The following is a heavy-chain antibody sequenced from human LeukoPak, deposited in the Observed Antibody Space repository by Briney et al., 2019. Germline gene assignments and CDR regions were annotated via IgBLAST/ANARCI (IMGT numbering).Heavy chain of an antibody. V-gene: IGHV4-39*01. Sequence: PSETLSLTCTVSGDSISSSDYYWGWIRQPPGKGLEWIASISYSGYTYYNPSLKSRVTISVDTSNTQFSLKLSSVTAADTAVYYCASGSYYFDYWGQGTLVTVSS. J-gene: IGHJ4*02. CDR1: GDSISSSDYY. CDR2: ISYSGYT. CDR3: ASGSYYFDY. D-gene: IGHD1-26*01.